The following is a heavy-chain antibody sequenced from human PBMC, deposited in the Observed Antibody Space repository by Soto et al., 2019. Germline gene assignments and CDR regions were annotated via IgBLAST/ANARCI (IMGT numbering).Heavy chain of an antibody. CDR1: GFTFSSYS. D-gene: IGHD2-15*01. Sequence: GGSLRLSCAASGFTFSSYSMNWVRQAPGKGLEWVSSISSSSRYIYYADSVKGRFTISRDNAKNSLYLQMNSLRAEDTAVYSCARESSRGTFDIWGQGTMVTVSS. J-gene: IGHJ3*02. CDR2: ISSSSRYI. V-gene: IGHV3-21*01. CDR3: ARESSRGTFDI.